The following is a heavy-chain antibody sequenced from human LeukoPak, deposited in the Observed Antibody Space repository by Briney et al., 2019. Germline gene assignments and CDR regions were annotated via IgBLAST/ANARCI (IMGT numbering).Heavy chain of an antibody. CDR3: ARDKASYDILTGYYGY. Sequence: ASVKVSCKASGYTFTGYYMHWVRQAPGKGLEWMGWINPNSGGTNYAQKFQGRVTMTRDTSISTAYMELSRLRSDDTAVYYCARDKASYDILTGYYGYWGQGTLVTVSS. CDR2: INPNSGGT. V-gene: IGHV1-2*02. J-gene: IGHJ4*02. D-gene: IGHD3-9*01. CDR1: GYTFTGYY.